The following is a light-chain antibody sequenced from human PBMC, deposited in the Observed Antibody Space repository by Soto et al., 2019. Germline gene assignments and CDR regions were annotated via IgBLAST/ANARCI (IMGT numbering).Light chain of an antibody. V-gene: IGLV2-14*03. CDR3: SSYTTSNTRQIV. J-gene: IGLJ1*01. CDR2: DVS. CDR1: SSDVGGYNY. Sequence: QSVLTQPASVSGSPGQSINISCTRTSSDVGGYNYVSWYQHHPGKAPKLIIYDVSNRPSGVSNPFSGSKSGNTASLTTSGLQPEDEADYYCSSYTTSNTRQIVFGTGTKVTV.